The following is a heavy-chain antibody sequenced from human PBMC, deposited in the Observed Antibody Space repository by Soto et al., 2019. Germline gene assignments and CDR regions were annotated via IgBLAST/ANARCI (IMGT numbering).Heavy chain of an antibody. D-gene: IGHD5-18*01. V-gene: IGHV3-23*01. CDR2: ISVSGETT. J-gene: IGHJ4*02. CDR1: GFSFTNYA. CDR3: ANEQWLIQGHFDY. Sequence: EVQLLESGRGLVRPGGSLRLSCAASGFSFTNYAMSWVRQAPGKGLEWLSAISVSGETTYYADSVRGRFTISRDNSRATMFLQMSNLRAEDTALYYCANEQWLIQGHFDYWGQGILVTVSS.